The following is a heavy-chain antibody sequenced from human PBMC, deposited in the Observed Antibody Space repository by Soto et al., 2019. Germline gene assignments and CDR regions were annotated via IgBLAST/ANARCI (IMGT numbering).Heavy chain of an antibody. V-gene: IGHV3-30*18. CDR1: GFTLSNYG. CDR3: AKAPSIVLLGTHDY. Sequence: GGSLRLSCAASGFTLSNYGIHWVRQAPGKGLEWVAVMSYDGSNKYYADSVKGRFTFSRDNSKNTLYLQMNSLRAEDTAVYYCAKAPSIVLLGTHDYWGPGTLVTVSS. D-gene: IGHD1-7*01. CDR2: MSYDGSNK. J-gene: IGHJ4*02.